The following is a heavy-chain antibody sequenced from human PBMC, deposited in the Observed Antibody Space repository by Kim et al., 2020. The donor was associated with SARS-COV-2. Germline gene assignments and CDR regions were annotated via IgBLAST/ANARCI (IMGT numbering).Heavy chain of an antibody. D-gene: IGHD3-10*01. CDR1: GGSISSYY. V-gene: IGHV4-59*08. J-gene: IGHJ5*02. CDR3: ARGIRSPSWFCFHP. CDR2: IYYSGST. Sequence: SQTLSLSCTVSGGSISSYYWSWIRQPPGKGLEWLGYIYYSGSTNYNPSLKSRVTISVDTSNNQFSLKLSSVTAADTAVSYCARGIRSPSWFCFHPWGQGT.